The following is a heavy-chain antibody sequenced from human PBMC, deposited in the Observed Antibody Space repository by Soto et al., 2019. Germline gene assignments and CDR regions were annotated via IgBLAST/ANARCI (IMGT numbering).Heavy chain of an antibody. J-gene: IGHJ6*02. CDR2: IWYDGSNK. Sequence: QVQLVESGGGVVQPGWSLRLSCAASGFTFSSYAVHWVRQAPGKGLEWVAVIWYDGSNKYYADSVKGRFTISRDNSKNTLYLQMNSLRAEDTAVYYCARETDGMDVWGQGTTVTVSS. V-gene: IGHV3-30*04. CDR1: GFTFSSYA. CDR3: ARETDGMDV.